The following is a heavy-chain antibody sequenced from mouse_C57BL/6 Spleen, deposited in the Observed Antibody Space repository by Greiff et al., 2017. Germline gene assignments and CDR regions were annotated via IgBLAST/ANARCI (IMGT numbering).Heavy chain of an antibody. CDR1: GYTFTDYY. Sequence: EVKLQESGPVLVKPGASVKMSCKASGYTFTDYYMNWVKQSHGKSLEWIGVINPYNGGTSYNQKFKGKATLTVDKSSSTAYMELNSLTSEDSAVYYCARDGYDDAMDYWGQGTSVTVSS. J-gene: IGHJ4*01. D-gene: IGHD2-2*01. CDR2: INPYNGGT. V-gene: IGHV1-19*01. CDR3: ARDGYDDAMDY.